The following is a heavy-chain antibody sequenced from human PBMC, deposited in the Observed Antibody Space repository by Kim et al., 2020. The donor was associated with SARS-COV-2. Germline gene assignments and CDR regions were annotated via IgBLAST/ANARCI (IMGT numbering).Heavy chain of an antibody. V-gene: IGHV4-30-2*04. Sequence: YSNPSLRSRVTISVDTSKNQFSLKLSSVTAADTAVYYCARAGAVAGHFDYWGQGTLVTVSS. D-gene: IGHD6-19*01. J-gene: IGHJ4*02. CDR3: ARAGAVAGHFDY.